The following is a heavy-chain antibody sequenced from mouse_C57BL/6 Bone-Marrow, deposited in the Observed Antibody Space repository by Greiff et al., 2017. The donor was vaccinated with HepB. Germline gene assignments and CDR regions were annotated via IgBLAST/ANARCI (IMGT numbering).Heavy chain of an antibody. J-gene: IGHJ4*01. CDR3: ARFTVVSAMDY. CDR1: GFTFSSYA. Sequence: EVKLVESGGGLVKPGGSLKLSCAASGFTFSSYAMSWVRQTPEKRLEWVATISDGGSYTYYPDNVKGRFTISRDNAKNNLYLQMRHLKSEDTAMYYCARFTVVSAMDYWGQGTSVTVSS. V-gene: IGHV5-4*03. D-gene: IGHD1-1*01. CDR2: ISDGGSYT.